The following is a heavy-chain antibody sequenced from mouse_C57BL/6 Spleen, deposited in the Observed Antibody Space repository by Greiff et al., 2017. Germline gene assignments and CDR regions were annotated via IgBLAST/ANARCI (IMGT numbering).Heavy chain of an antibody. V-gene: IGHV1-82*01. CDR2: IYPGDGDT. CDR1: GYAFSSSW. Sequence: VQLQQSGPELVKPGASVKISCKASGYAFSSSWMNWVKQRPGKGLEWIGRIYPGDGDTNYNGKFKGKATLTADKSSSTAYMQLSSLTSEDSAVYFCARGGTVVATKWYFDVWGTGTTVTVSS. J-gene: IGHJ1*03. CDR3: ARGGTVVATKWYFDV. D-gene: IGHD1-1*01.